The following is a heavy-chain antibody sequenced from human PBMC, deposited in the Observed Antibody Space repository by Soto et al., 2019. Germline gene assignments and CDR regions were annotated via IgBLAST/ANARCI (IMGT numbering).Heavy chain of an antibody. D-gene: IGHD2-2*01. J-gene: IGHJ6*03. CDR3: AEEMGFCTTTSCHAGPLYYYMDV. Sequence: SETLSLTCTVSGGSISSYHWTWVRQPPGKGLEWIGDIYNSGSTNYNPSLKSRLTISVDTSNNQFSLRLSSVTAADTAVYYCAEEMGFCTTTSCHAGPLYYYMDVWGKGTTVTVSS. CDR1: GGSISSYH. V-gene: IGHV4-59*01. CDR2: IYNSGST.